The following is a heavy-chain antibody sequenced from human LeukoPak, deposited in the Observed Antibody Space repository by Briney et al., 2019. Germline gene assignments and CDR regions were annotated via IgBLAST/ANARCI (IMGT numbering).Heavy chain of an antibody. CDR2: IIPILGIA. Sequence: ASVKVSCKASGGTFSSYTISWVRQAPGQGLEWMGRIIPILGIANYAQKFEGRVTITADKSTSTAYMELSSLRSEDTAVYYCAREISSSSWSVGRFDPWGQGTLVTVSP. CDR3: AREISSSSWSVGRFDP. J-gene: IGHJ5*02. D-gene: IGHD6-13*01. V-gene: IGHV1-69*04. CDR1: GGTFSSYT.